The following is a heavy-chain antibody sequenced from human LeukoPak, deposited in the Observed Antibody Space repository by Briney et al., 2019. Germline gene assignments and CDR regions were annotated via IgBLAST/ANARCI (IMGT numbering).Heavy chain of an antibody. Sequence: PGGSLKLPCAGSGFHVSSKYMTWVRQAPGKGLGWVSVLYTAGDTYYADSVKGRFTISRDNSKNTLSLQMNSLRPDDTALYYCAGGQMFTSGGFESWGQGALVTVSS. J-gene: IGHJ4*02. V-gene: IGHV3-53*01. CDR1: GFHVSSKY. D-gene: IGHD6-19*01. CDR2: LYTAGDT. CDR3: AGGQMFTSGGFES.